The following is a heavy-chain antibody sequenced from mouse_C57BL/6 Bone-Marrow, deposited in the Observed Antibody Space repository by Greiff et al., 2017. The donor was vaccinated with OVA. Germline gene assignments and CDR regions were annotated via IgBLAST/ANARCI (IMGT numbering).Heavy chain of an antibody. V-gene: IGHV2-2*02. J-gene: IGHJ1*03. D-gene: IGHD1-1*01. CDR3: ARNPRITTPVPWYFDV. CDR1: GFSLTSYG. CDR2: IWSGGST. Sequence: QVQLKQSGPGLVQPSQSLSITCTVSGFSLTSYGVHWVRQSPGKGLEWLGVIWSGGSTDYNAAFISRLSISKDNSKSQVFFKMNSLQANDTAIYYCARNPRITTPVPWYFDVWGTGTTVTVSS.